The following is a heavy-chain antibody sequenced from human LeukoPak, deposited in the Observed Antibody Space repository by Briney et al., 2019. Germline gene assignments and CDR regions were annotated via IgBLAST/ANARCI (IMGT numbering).Heavy chain of an antibody. CDR2: ISWNSGSI. CDR3: AKANGYSYGYLDY. V-gene: IGHV3-9*03. CDR1: GFTFSSYA. D-gene: IGHD5-18*01. J-gene: IGHJ4*02. Sequence: PGGSLRLSCAASGFTFSSYAMSWVRQAPGKGLEWVSGISWNSGSIGYADSVQGRFTISRDNAKNSLYLQMNSLRAEDMALYYCAKANGYSYGYLDYWGQGTLVTVSS.